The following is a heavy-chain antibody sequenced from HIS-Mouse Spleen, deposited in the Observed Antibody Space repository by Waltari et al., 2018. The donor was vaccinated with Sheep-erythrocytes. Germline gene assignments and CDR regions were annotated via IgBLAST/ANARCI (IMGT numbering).Heavy chain of an antibody. J-gene: IGHJ2*01. CDR3: ARWGIAARLWYFDL. D-gene: IGHD6-6*01. CDR1: VGSISSYY. CDR2: IYYSGST. V-gene: IGHV4-59*01. Sequence: QVQLQESGPGLVKPSETLSLTCTVSVGSISSYYWSWIRQPPGKGLEWIGYIYYSGSTNYNPSLKSRVTISVDTSKNQFSLKLSSVTAADTAVYYCARWGIAARLWYFDLWGRGTLVTVSS.